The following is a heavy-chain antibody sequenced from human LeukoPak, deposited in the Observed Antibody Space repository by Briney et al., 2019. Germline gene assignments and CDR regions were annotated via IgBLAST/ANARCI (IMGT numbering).Heavy chain of an antibody. D-gene: IGHD1-26*01. CDR3: ARWDGPTDVDSYYYGMDV. J-gene: IGHJ6*02. CDR1: GYTFTGYY. Sequence: ASVKVSCKASGYTFTGYYMHWVRQAPGQGLEWMGWINPNSGGTDYAQKFQGRVTMTRDTSISTAYMELSRLRSDDTAVYYCARWDGPTDVDSYYYGMDVWGQGTTVTVSS. CDR2: INPNSGGT. V-gene: IGHV1-2*02.